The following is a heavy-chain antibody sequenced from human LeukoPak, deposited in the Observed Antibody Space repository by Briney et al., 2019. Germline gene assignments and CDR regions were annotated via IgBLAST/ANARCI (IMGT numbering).Heavy chain of an antibody. J-gene: IGHJ4*02. Sequence: PGGSLRLSCAASGFTFSSYSMNWVRQAPGKGLEWVSAISGSGGSTYYADSVKGRFTISRDSSKTTLYLQMNSLRAEDTAVYYCYTDIVTVPAPDYWGQGALVTVSS. D-gene: IGHD2-2*01. CDR1: GFTFSSYS. CDR2: ISGSGGST. V-gene: IGHV3-23*01. CDR3: YTDIVTVPAPDY.